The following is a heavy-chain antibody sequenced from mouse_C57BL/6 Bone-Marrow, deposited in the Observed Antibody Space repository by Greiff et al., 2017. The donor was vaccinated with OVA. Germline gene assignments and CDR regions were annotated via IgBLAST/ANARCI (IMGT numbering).Heavy chain of an antibody. Sequence: VQLQQSGPELVKPGASVKISCKASGYSFTGYYMNWVKQSPEKSLEWIGEINPSTGGTTYNQKFKAKATLTVDKSSSTAYMQLKSLTSEDSAVYYCARCGSSPFAYWGQGTLVTVSA. V-gene: IGHV1-42*01. CDR1: GYSFTGYY. D-gene: IGHD1-1*01. CDR2: INPSTGGT. CDR3: ARCGSSPFAY. J-gene: IGHJ3*01.